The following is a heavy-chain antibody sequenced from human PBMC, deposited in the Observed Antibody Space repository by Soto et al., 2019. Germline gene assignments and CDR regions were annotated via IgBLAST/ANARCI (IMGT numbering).Heavy chain of an antibody. CDR3: ARSNVMDEYSGYSKYYGLDV. CDR1: GFTFGDYT. Sequence: PGGSLRLSCTASGFTFGDYTMSWVRQAPGKGLEWVGLTRSKTYGGTAEYAASVKGRFTISRDDSKSLAYLQMNGLKIEDTALYYCARSNVMDEYSGYSKYYGLDVWGQGTTVTVSS. V-gene: IGHV3-49*04. J-gene: IGHJ6*02. CDR2: TRSKTYGGTA. D-gene: IGHD3-9*01.